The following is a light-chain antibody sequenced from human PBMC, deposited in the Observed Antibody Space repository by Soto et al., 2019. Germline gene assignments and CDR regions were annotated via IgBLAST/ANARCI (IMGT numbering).Light chain of an antibody. CDR3: MQALRTPYT. V-gene: IGKV2-28*01. CDR2: LGS. CDR1: QSLLHSNGYNY. Sequence: DIVMTQSPLSLPVTPGEPASISCRSSQSLLHSNGYNYLDWYLQKPGQSPQLQISLGSNRASGVPDRFSGSGSGTDFTLTIIRVEAEDVGVYYCMQALRTPYTFGQGTKLEIK. J-gene: IGKJ2*01.